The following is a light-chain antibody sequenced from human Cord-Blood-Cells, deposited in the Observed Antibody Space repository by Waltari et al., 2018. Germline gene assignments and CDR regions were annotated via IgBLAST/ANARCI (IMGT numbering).Light chain of an antibody. CDR1: SSDVGSYNL. V-gene: IGLV2-23*01. CDR3: CSYAGSRV. Sequence: QSALTQPASVSGSPGQSITISCPGTSSDVGSYNLFSWYQQHPGKAPKLMIYEGSKRPSGVSNRFSGSKSGNTASLTISGLQAEDEADYYCCSYAGSRVFGGGTKLTVL. J-gene: IGLJ3*02. CDR2: EGS.